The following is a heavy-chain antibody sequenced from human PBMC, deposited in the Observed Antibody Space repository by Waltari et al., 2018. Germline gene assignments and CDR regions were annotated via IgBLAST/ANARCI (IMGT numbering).Heavy chain of an antibody. CDR1: GGTFSSYA. Sequence: QVQLVQSGAEVKKPGSSVKVSCKASGGTFSSYAISWVRQAPGQGLGWMGVSIPIFGTANYAQKFQGRVTITADESTSTAYMELSSLRSEDTAVYYCARPSSEVQNYYYYGMDVWGQGTTVTVSS. V-gene: IGHV1-69*12. CDR2: SIPIFGTA. D-gene: IGHD3-10*01. CDR3: ARPSSEVQNYYYYGMDV. J-gene: IGHJ6*02.